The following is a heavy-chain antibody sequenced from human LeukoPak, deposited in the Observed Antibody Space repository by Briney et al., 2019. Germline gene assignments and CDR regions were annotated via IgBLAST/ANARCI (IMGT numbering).Heavy chain of an antibody. CDR1: GFAFSNYA. Sequence: GGSLRLSCAASGFAFSNYAMHWVRQAPGKGLVWVSRINNDGSSTSYADSVKGRFTISRDNAKNTLYLQMNSLRAEDTAVYYCARPTKEGSSWYWWFDPWGQGTLVTVSS. CDR3: ARPTKEGSSWYWWFDP. D-gene: IGHD6-13*01. CDR2: INNDGSST. V-gene: IGHV3-74*01. J-gene: IGHJ5*02.